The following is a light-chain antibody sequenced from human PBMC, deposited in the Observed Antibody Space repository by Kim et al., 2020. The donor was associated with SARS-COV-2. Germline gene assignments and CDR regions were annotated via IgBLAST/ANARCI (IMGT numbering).Light chain of an antibody. CDR1: QSVSSN. CDR2: GAS. V-gene: IGKV3-15*01. Sequence: SPGERATLSCRASQSVSSNLAWYQQKPGQAPRPLIYGASTRATGIPARFSGSGSGTEFTLTISSLQSEDFAVYYCQQYNNWPPLTFGGGTKVDIK. CDR3: QQYNNWPPLT. J-gene: IGKJ4*01.